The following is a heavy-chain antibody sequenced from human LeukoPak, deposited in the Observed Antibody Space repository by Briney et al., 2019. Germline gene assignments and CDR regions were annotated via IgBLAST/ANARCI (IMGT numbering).Heavy chain of an antibody. CDR1: GGSISSHY. CDR2: IYYSGST. D-gene: IGHD1-26*01. V-gene: IGHV4-59*11. CDR3: ARAELPYDAFDI. Sequence: SETLSLTCTVSGGSISSHYWSWIRQPPGKGLEWIGYIYYSGSTNYNPSLKSRVTISVDTSKNQFSLKLSSVTAADTAVYYCARAELPYDAFDIWGQGTMVTVSS. J-gene: IGHJ3*02.